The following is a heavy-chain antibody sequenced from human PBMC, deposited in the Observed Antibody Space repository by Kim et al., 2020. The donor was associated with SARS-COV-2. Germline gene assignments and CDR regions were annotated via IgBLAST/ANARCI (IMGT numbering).Heavy chain of an antibody. D-gene: IGHD2-2*01. CDR2: IYYSGST. Sequence: SETLSLTCIVSGGSIRSGGYYCSWIRQHPGKGLEWIGYIYYSGSTYYNPSLKSRVTISVDTSNNQFSLKLSSVTAAETAVYYCARTGGGNYLGYCSSTSCYRFDYWGQGTLVTVSS. CDR3: ARTGGGNYLGYCSSTSCYRFDY. V-gene: IGHV4-31*03. CDR1: GGSIRSGGYY. J-gene: IGHJ4*02.